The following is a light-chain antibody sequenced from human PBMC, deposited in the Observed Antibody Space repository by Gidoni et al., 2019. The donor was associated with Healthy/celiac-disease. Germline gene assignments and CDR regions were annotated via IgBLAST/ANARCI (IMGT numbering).Light chain of an antibody. CDR3: QQYYSTPRT. CDR1: QSVLYSSNNKND. Sequence: DIVMTQSPDSLAVSLGERATINCKASQSVLYSSNNKNDLAWYQHKPGQPPKLLIYWASTRESGVPDRCSGSGSGTDFTLTISSLQAEDVAVYYCQQYYSTPRTFGQGTKVEIK. CDR2: WAS. V-gene: IGKV4-1*01. J-gene: IGKJ1*01.